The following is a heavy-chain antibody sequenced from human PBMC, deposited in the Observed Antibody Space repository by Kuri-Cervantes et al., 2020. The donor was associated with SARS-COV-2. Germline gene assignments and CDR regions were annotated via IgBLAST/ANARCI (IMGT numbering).Heavy chain of an antibody. Sequence: GESLKISCAASGFTFSSYSMNWVRQAPGKGLEWVSYISSSSSTIYYADSVKGRFTISRDNAKNSLYLQMNSLRDEDTAVYYCARSRDGDYDPSDYWGQGTLVTVSS. J-gene: IGHJ4*02. CDR1: GFTFSSYS. CDR2: ISSSSSTI. CDR3: ARSRDGDYDPSDY. D-gene: IGHD4-17*01. V-gene: IGHV3-48*02.